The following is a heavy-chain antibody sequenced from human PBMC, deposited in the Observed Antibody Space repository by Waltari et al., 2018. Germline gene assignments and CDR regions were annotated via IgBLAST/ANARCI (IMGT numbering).Heavy chain of an antibody. CDR2: IYYSGST. D-gene: IGHD4-17*01. V-gene: IGHV4-39*07. Sequence: QLQLQESGPGLVKPSETLSLTCTVSGGSISSSSYYWGWIRQPPGKGLEWIGSIYYSGSTYYNPSLKSRVTISVDTSKNQFSLKLSSVTAADTAVYYCARVYTVTKGFDAFDIWGQGTMVTVSS. J-gene: IGHJ3*02. CDR3: ARVYTVTKGFDAFDI. CDR1: GGSISSSSYY.